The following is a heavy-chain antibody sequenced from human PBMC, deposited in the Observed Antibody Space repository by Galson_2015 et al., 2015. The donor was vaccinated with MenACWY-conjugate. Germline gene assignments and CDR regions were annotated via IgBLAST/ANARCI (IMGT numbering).Heavy chain of an antibody. CDR2: IKGDGSVK. CDR3: ARDRTYHDGNAYYDVFDV. Sequence: SLRLSCAASGFTFSSYTMIWVRQAPGKGLEWVANIKGDGSVKYYVDSVKGRFTISRDNAQNSLYLQMDSLRGEDTAVYYCARDRTYHDGNAYYDVFDVWGQGTMVTVSS. CDR1: GFTFSSYT. D-gene: IGHD3-22*01. V-gene: IGHV3-7*03. J-gene: IGHJ3*01.